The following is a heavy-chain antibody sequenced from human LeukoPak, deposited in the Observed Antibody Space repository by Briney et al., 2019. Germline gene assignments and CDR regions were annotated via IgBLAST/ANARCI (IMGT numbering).Heavy chain of an antibody. Sequence: GGSLRLSCAASGFTFSSYEMNWVRQAPGKELEWVSYISSSGSTIYYADSVKGRFTISRDNAKNLPYLQMNSLRAEDTAVYYCARDGRQQWLADYYYYYGMDVWGQGTTVTVSS. CDR2: ISSSGSTI. CDR3: ARDGRQQWLADYYYYYGMDV. V-gene: IGHV3-48*03. CDR1: GFTFSSYE. J-gene: IGHJ6*02. D-gene: IGHD6-19*01.